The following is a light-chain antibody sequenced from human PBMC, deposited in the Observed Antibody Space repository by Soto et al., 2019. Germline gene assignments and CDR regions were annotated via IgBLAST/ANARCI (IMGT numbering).Light chain of an antibody. CDR1: QGISSY. J-gene: IGKJ3*01. Sequence: AIRMTQSPSSLSASTGDRVTITCRASQGISSYLAWYQQKPGKAPKLLIYAASTLQSGVPSRFSGSGSGTDVTLTSSCLQSEDFATYYCQQYYSYPLTFGPGTKVDSK. V-gene: IGKV1-8*01. CDR2: AAS. CDR3: QQYYSYPLT.